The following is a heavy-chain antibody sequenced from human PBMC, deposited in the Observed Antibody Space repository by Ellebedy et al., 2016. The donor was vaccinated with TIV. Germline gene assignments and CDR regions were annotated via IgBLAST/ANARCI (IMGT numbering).Heavy chain of an antibody. D-gene: IGHD3-22*01. V-gene: IGHV3-11*01. Sequence: GESLKISCAASGITVSDYYMSWVRRAPGKGLEWISYVSNTGSTVYYADSVKVRFTIARDNAKNSFYLQMHSLRAEDTAVYYCAVTFYYDSSGRYPPVEYFQHWGQGTLVTVSS. CDR3: AVTFYYDSSGRYPPVEYFQH. J-gene: IGHJ1*01. CDR1: GITVSDYY. CDR2: VSNTGSTV.